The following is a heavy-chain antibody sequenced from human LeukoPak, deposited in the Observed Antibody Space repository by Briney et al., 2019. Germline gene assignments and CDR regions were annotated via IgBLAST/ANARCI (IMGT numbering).Heavy chain of an antibody. Sequence: GRSLRLSCATSGFTFSSYAMHWVRQAPGKGLEWVAVIWYDGTNRYYGDSVKGRFTISRDNSKNTLYLQMNSLRAEDTAVYYCARDGAAAGVDYWGQGTLVTVSS. CDR3: ARDGAAAGVDY. CDR2: IWYDGTNR. D-gene: IGHD6-13*01. J-gene: IGHJ4*02. CDR1: GFTFSSYA. V-gene: IGHV3-33*01.